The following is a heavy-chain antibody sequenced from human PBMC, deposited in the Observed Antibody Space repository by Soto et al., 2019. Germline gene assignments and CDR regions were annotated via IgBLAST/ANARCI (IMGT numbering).Heavy chain of an antibody. D-gene: IGHD6-6*01. V-gene: IGHV3-30*03. CDR3: AREIYRSSDY. Sequence: QVQLVESGGGVVQPGRSLRLSCAVSGLTFSNYGMHWVRHAPGKGLEWVALISYDGGHKNYADSVEGRFTISRDNSKSTLYLQMNSLRAEDTAIYYCAREIYRSSDYWGQGTLVTVSS. CDR1: GLTFSNYG. J-gene: IGHJ4*02. CDR2: ISYDGGHK.